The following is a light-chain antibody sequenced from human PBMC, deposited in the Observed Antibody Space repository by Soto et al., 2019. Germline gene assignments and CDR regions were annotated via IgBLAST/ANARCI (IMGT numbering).Light chain of an antibody. V-gene: IGKV3-15*01. CDR3: QQYDNWPLFT. Sequence: EIVMTQSPATLSVSPGERATLSCRASETVSSNVAWYQQLPGQAPRLVVYGASTRAPGVPPRFVGSGSRTDFTLTITSLQSADFAVYFCQQYDNWPLFTFGQGTNLEIK. CDR2: GAS. CDR1: ETVSSN. J-gene: IGKJ2*01.